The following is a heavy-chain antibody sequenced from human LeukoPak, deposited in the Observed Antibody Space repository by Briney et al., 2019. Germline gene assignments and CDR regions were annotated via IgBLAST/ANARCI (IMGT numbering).Heavy chain of an antibody. CDR1: GFTFSAYA. CDR2: IGSDNRP. D-gene: IGHD3-10*02. J-gene: IGHJ6*02. Sequence: GGSLRLSCEASGFTFSAYAMTWVRQAPGKGLEWVSSIGSDNRPHYSESVKGGLAISRDTSKSMLFIQLNSLRTAETAVYYGARDLHYYVAMVVWGQGTTFTVSS. V-gene: IGHV3-23*01. CDR3: ARDLHYYVAMVV.